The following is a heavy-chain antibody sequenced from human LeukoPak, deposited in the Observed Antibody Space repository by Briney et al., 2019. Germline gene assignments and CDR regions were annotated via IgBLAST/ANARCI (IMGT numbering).Heavy chain of an antibody. J-gene: IGHJ4*02. CDR3: ARDQAVAGIYYFDY. CDR1: GGTFSSYA. Sequence: GSSVTVSFKASGGTFSSYAISWVRQAPGQGLEWMGGIIPIFGTANYAQKFQGRVTITADESTSTAYMELSSLRSEDTAVYYCARDQAVAGIYYFDYWGQGTLVTVSS. V-gene: IGHV1-69*01. D-gene: IGHD6-19*01. CDR2: IIPIFGTA.